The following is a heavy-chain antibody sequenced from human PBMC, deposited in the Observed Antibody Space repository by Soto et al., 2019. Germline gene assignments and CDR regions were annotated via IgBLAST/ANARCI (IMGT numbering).Heavy chain of an antibody. V-gene: IGHV4-31*03. D-gene: IGHD6-6*01. J-gene: IGHJ5*02. CDR3: AREKAARFGWFDP. CDR1: GGSISSGGYY. CDR2: IYYSGST. Sequence: SETLSLTCTVSGGSISSGGYYWSWIRQHPGKGLEWIGYIYYSGSTYYNPSLKSRVAISVDTSKNQFSLKLSSVTAADTAVYYCAREKAARFGWFDPWGQGTLVTVSS.